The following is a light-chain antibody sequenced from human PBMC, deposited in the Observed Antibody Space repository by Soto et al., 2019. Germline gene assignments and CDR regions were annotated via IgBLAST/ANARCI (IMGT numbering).Light chain of an antibody. V-gene: IGKV1-39*01. CDR1: QSISRY. CDR2: GAS. CDR3: QQCDTTPPT. J-gene: IGKJ4*02. Sequence: DIKLTQSPVALSLSLGERVTITCRASQSISRYLNWYQQKPGKAPKLLIYGASSLLGGVPSRFSGSGSGTDFTLTISSLQPEDFAAYYCQQCDTTPPTFGEGTKVDIK.